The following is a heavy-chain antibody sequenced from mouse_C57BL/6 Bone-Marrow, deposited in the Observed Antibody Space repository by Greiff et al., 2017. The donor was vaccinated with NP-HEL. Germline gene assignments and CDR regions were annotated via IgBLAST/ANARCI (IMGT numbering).Heavy chain of an antibody. V-gene: IGHV1-59*01. CDR1: GYTFTSYW. D-gene: IGHD1-2*01. Sequence: VKLQQPGAELVRPGTSVKLSCKASGYTFTSYWMHWVKQRPGQGLEWIGVIDPSDSYTNYNQKFKGKATLTVDTSSSTAYMQLSSLTSEDSAVYYCARGALRRFDYWGQGTTLTVSS. CDR2: IDPSDSYT. CDR3: ARGALRRFDY. J-gene: IGHJ2*01.